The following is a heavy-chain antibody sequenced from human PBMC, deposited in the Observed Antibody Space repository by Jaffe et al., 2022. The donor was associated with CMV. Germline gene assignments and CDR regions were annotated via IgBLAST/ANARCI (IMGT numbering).Heavy chain of an antibody. CDR3: ARDLPRRQLDPYYYYYYYMDV. CDR2: ISSSGSTI. V-gene: IGHV3-48*03. J-gene: IGHJ6*03. CDR1: GFTFSSYE. D-gene: IGHD6-13*01. Sequence: EVQLVESGGGLVQPGGSLRLSCAASGFTFSSYEMNWVRQAPGKGLEWVSYISSSGSTIYYADSVKGRFTISRDNAKNSLYLQMNSLRAEDTAVYYCARDLPRRQLDPYYYYYYYMDVWGKGTTVTVSS.